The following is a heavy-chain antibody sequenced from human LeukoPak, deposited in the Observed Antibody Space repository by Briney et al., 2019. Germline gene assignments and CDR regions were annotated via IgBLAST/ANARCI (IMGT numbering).Heavy chain of an antibody. V-gene: IGHV3-66*01. CDR2: IYSGGST. CDR1: GFTVSSNY. D-gene: IGHD3-10*01. J-gene: IGHJ3*02. Sequence: RGSLRLSCAASGFTVSSNYMSWVRQAPGKGLEWVSVIYSGGSTYYADSVKGRFTISRDNSKNTLYLQMNSLRAEDTAVYYCASTVLLWFGEYAFDIWGQGTMVTVSS. CDR3: ASTVLLWFGEYAFDI.